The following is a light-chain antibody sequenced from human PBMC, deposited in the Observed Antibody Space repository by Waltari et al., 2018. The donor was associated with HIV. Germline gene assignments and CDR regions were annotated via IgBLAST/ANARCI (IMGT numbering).Light chain of an antibody. CDR2: KDT. J-gene: IGLJ3*02. V-gene: IGLV3-25*03. Sequence: SYELTQPPSVSVSPGQTARITCPGDGLPKQYAYWYQQKPGQAPVMVMYKDTERPSGIPERFSGSSSGTTVTLTISGVQAEDEADYHCQSLDTSNTWVFGGGTKLTVL. CDR3: QSLDTSNTWV. CDR1: GLPKQY.